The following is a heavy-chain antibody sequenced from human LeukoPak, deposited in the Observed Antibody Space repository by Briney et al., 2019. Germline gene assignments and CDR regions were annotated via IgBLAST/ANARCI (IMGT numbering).Heavy chain of an antibody. D-gene: IGHD6-13*01. CDR1: GFTFSSYG. CDR2: ISGSGGST. V-gene: IGHV3-23*01. CDR3: AKVVRRIAAAGTPMDV. Sequence: GGSLRLSCAASGFTFSSYGMSWVREAPGKGLEWVSAISGSGGSTYYADSVKGRFTISRDNSKNTLYLQMNSLRAEDTAVYYCAKVVRRIAAAGTPMDVWGKGTTVTISS. J-gene: IGHJ6*03.